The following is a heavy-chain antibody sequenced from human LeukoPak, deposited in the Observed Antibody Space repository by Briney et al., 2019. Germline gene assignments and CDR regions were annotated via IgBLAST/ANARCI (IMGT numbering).Heavy chain of an antibody. D-gene: IGHD3-10*01. CDR3: AKDASPYGSGSYPDY. CDR1: GFTFSSYG. CDR2: IWYDGSNK. Sequence: PGGSLRLSCAASGFTFSSYGMRWVRQAPGKGLEWVAVIWYDGSNKYYADSVKGRFTISRDYSKNTLYLQMNSLRAEDTAVYYCAKDASPYGSGSYPDYWGQGTLVTVSS. J-gene: IGHJ4*02. V-gene: IGHV3-33*06.